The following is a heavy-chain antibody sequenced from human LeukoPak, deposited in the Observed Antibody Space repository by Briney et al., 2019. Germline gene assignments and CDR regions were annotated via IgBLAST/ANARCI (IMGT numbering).Heavy chain of an antibody. J-gene: IGHJ5*02. CDR3: ARETSTLYSSGWYWFDP. CDR1: GFTFSSYS. D-gene: IGHD6-19*01. CDR2: ISSSSSTI. V-gene: IGHV3-48*04. Sequence: GGSLRLSGAASGFTFSSYSMNWVRQAPGKGRKGGSYISSSSSTIYYADSVKGPFTISRDNAKNSLYLQTNSLRAEDTAVYSCARETSTLYSSGWYWFDPWGQGTLVTVSS.